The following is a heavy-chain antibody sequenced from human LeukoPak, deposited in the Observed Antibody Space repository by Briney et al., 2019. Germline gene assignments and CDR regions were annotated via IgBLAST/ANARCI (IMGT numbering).Heavy chain of an antibody. CDR3: ARDFGVVPYGMDV. J-gene: IGHJ6*02. CDR1: GFTFSSYG. V-gene: IGHV3-30*19. D-gene: IGHD3-3*01. Sequence: SGGSLRLSCAASGFTFSSYGMHWVRQAPGKGLEWVAIIFFDGNNGYYADSVKSRFTISRDNSKNTLYLQMNSLRVEDTAVYYCARDFGVVPYGMDVWGQGTTVIVSS. CDR2: IFFDGNNG.